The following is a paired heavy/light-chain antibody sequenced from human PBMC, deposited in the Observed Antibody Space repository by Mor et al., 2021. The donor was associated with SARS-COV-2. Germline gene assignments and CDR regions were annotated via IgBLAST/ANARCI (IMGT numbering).Light chain of an antibody. V-gene: IGKV1-12*01. Sequence: DIQMTQSPSSVSASVGDRVTITCRASQGVDGWLAWYQQKAGKAPKLLIFAASSLQSGVPSRFSGSGSGTDFTLTISSLQAEDFATYYCQQAISFPPTFGQGTKVEI. CDR2: AAS. CDR3: QQAISFPPT. CDR1: QGVDGW. J-gene: IGKJ1*01.
Heavy chain of an antibody. CDR2: ISGNGGIA. V-gene: IGHV3-23*01. CDR3: VKGVVINAHVKYNWFDP. D-gene: IGHD2-21*01. J-gene: IGHJ5*02. CDR1: GFTFTTYT. Sequence: EVQLLESGGGMVQPGGSLRLSCAASGFTFTTYTTTWVRQAPGMGLEWVAAISGNGGIAYLADSVKGRFTISRDISKNTVHLQMNSLRAEDTAVYYCVKGVVINAHVKYNWFDPWGQGVLVTVSS.